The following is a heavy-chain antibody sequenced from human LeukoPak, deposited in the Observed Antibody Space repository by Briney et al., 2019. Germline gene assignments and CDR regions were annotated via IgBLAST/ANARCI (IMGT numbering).Heavy chain of an antibody. CDR2: ISGSGGST. J-gene: IGHJ4*02. D-gene: IGHD3-22*01. CDR1: GFTFSNYA. V-gene: IGHV3-23*01. Sequence: GGSLRLSCAASGFTFSNYAMSWVRQAPGKGLEWVSSISGSGGSTYYADSMKGRFTISRDNSENTLYLQMNSLRAEDTAVYYCTTAYYYDSSGYYPYVDYWGQGTLVTVSS. CDR3: TTAYYYDSSGYYPYVDY.